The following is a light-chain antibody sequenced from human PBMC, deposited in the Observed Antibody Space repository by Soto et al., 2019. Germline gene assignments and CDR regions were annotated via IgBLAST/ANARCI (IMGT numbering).Light chain of an antibody. CDR2: TAS. J-gene: IGKJ5*01. CDR1: QTISRC. CDR3: QQYNGWPIT. V-gene: IGKV1-5*01. Sequence: DIQMTQSPSTLSASLGETVTITCVASQTISRCLAWYQQKPGKAPRLLIYTASTLESGVPSRFSASGSGTEFTLTISSLQSEDFAVYYCQQYNGWPITFGQGTRLEIK.